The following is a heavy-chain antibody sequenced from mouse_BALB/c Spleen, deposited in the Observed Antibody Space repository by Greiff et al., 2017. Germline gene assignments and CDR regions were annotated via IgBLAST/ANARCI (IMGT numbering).Heavy chain of an antibody. CDR2: ISTYYGNT. CDR1: GYTFTDYA. Sequence: VQLQQSGAELVRPGVSVKISCKGSGYTFTDYAMHWVKQSHAKSLEWIGVISTYYGNTNYNQKFKGKATMTVDKSSSTAYMELARLTSEDSAIYYCARSYYGSSSWFAYWGQGTLVTVSA. D-gene: IGHD1-1*01. V-gene: IGHV1S137*01. CDR3: ARSYYGSSSWFAY. J-gene: IGHJ3*01.